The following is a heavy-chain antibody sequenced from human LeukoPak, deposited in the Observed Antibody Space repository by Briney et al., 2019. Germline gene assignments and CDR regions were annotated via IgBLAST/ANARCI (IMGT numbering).Heavy chain of an antibody. Sequence: SQTLSLTCATSGDSVSSNSAAWNWIRQSPSRGLEWLGRTYYRSKWYNDYAVSVKSRITINPDTSKNQFSLQLNSVTPEDTAVYYCARASLLELLSWFDPWGQGTLVTVSS. CDR2: TYYRSKWYN. J-gene: IGHJ5*02. D-gene: IGHD1-7*01. CDR1: GDSVSSNSAA. V-gene: IGHV6-1*01. CDR3: ARASLLELLSWFDP.